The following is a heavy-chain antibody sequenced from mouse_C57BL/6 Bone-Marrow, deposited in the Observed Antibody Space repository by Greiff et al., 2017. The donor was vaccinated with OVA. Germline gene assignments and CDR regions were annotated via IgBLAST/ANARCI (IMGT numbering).Heavy chain of an antibody. D-gene: IGHD1-1*01. J-gene: IGHJ2*01. Sequence: QVQLQQSGAELVKPGASVKISCKASGYAFSSYWMNWVKQRPGKGLEWIGQIYPGDGDTNYNGTFKGKATLTADKSSSTAYMQLSSLTSEDSAVYFCARSGITAVVATGTFDYWGQGTTLTVSS. V-gene: IGHV1-80*01. CDR3: ARSGITAVVATGTFDY. CDR1: GYAFSSYW. CDR2: IYPGDGDT.